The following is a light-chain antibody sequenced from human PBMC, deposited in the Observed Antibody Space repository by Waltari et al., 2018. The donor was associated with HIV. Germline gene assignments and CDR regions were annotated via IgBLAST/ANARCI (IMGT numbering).Light chain of an antibody. CDR2: GTS. Sequence: EIVLTQSPGPLSLSPGERGTLSCRASQSVSNSYLAWYQQKPGQAPRLLIYGTSSRATGIPDRFSGSGSGTDFTLTISRLEPEDFAVYYCQQYRGSPGFTFGPGTKVDI. J-gene: IGKJ3*01. CDR1: QSVSNSY. V-gene: IGKV3-20*01. CDR3: QQYRGSPGFT.